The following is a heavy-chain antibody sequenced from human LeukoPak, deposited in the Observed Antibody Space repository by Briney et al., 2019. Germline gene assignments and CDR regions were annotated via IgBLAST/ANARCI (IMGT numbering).Heavy chain of an antibody. V-gene: IGHV1-69*13. CDR1: GGTFSSYA. CDR3: ARTYYYDSSGSLDAFDI. J-gene: IGHJ3*02. D-gene: IGHD3-22*01. CDR2: IIPIFGTA. Sequence: SVKVSCKASGGTFSSYAISWVRQAPGQGLEWMGGIIPIFGTANYSQKFQGRVTITADESTSTAYMELSSLRSEDTAVYYCARTYYYDSSGSLDAFDIWGQGTMVTVSS.